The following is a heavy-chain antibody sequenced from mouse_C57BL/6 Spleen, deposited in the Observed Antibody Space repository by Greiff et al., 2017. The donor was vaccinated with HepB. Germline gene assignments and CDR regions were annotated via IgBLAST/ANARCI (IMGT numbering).Heavy chain of an antibody. CDR3: TESYGLYYFDY. D-gene: IGHD1-2*01. CDR2: IRLKSDNYAT. J-gene: IGHJ2*01. V-gene: IGHV6-3*01. Sequence: EVMLVESGGGLVQPGGSMKLSCVASGFTFSNYWMNWVRQSPEKGLEWVAQIRLKSDNYATHYAESVKGRFTISRDDSKSSVYLQMNNLRAEDTGIYYCTESYGLYYFDYWGQGTTLTVSS. CDR1: GFTFSNYW.